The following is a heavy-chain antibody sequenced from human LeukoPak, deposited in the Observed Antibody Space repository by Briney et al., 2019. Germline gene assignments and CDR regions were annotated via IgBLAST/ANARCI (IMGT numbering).Heavy chain of an antibody. CDR3: ARDPVSDSSGYYYYFDY. V-gene: IGHV4-34*01. CDR2: INHSGST. Sequence: PSETLSLTCAVYGVSFSGYYWGWIRQPPGKGLEWIGEINHSGSTNYNPSLKSRVTISVDTSKNRFSLKLSSVTAADTAVYYCARDPVSDSSGYYYYFDYWGQGTLVTVSS. J-gene: IGHJ4*02. D-gene: IGHD3-22*01. CDR1: GVSFSGYY.